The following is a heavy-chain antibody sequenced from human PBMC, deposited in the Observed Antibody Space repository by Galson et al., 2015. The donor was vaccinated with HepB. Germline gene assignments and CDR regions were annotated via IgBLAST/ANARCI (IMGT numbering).Heavy chain of an antibody. D-gene: IGHD3-10*01. CDR1: GFTFRGYS. Sequence: SLRLSCAASGFTFRGYSMNWVRQAPGKGLEWVSSISGTSSYIYYADSVKGRFTITRDKAKNSLYLQMNSLRAEDTAVYYCASGGFGELSWGQGTLVTVSS. V-gene: IGHV3-21*01. CDR2: ISGTSSYI. CDR3: ASGGFGELS. J-gene: IGHJ5*02.